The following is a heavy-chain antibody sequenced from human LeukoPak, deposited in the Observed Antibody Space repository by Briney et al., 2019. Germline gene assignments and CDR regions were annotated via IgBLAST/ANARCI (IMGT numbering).Heavy chain of an antibody. J-gene: IGHJ3*02. CDR2: INPSGGST. Sequence: ASVKVSCKASGYTFTSYYMHWVRQAPGQGLGWMGIINPSGGSTSYAQKFQGRVTMTRDTSTSTVYMELSSLRSEDTAVYYCARAPYSGSYFFNRNDAFDIWGQGTMVTVSS. D-gene: IGHD1-26*01. V-gene: IGHV1-46*01. CDR3: ARAPYSGSYFFNRNDAFDI. CDR1: GYTFTSYY.